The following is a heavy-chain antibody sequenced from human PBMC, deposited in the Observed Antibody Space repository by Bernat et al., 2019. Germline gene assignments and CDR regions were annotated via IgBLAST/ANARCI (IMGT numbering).Heavy chain of an antibody. CDR2: ISYDGSNK. CDR3: ATSILYSSCWSEFDP. D-gene: IGHD6-19*01. J-gene: IGHJ5*02. V-gene: IGHV3-30-3*01. CDR1: GFTLSSYW. Sequence: VQLVESGGGLVQPGGSLRLSCAASGFTLSSYWMSWVRQAPGKGLEWVAVISYDGSNKYYAASVKGRFTISRDNSTNTLYLQMNSLRAEDTAVYYCATSILYSSCWSEFDPWGQGTLVTVSS.